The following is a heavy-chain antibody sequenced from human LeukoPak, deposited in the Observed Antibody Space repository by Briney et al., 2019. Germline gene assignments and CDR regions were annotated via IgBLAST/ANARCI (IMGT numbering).Heavy chain of an antibody. J-gene: IGHJ3*02. D-gene: IGHD3-22*01. Sequence: GGSLRLSCAASGFTFSNYAMSWVRQAPGKGLEWVSAVSGSGDTTYYADSVKGRFTISRDNSKNTLYLQMNSLRAEDTAVYYCARGVEYYDSSGSPCDIWGQGTMVTVSS. V-gene: IGHV3-23*01. CDR3: ARGVEYYDSSGSPCDI. CDR2: VSGSGDTT. CDR1: GFTFSNYA.